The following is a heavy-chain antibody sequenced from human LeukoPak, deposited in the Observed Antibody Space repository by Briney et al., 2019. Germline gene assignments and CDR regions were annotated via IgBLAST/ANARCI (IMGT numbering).Heavy chain of an antibody. D-gene: IGHD2-2*01. Sequence: SETLSLTCTVSGGSISSSSYYWGWIRQPPGKGLEWIGNIYHSGSTYYNPSLKSRVTISVDTSKNQFSLKLSSVTAADTAVYYCARQYCSSFTCYGILGFYFDYWGQGNLATVSS. CDR2: IYHSGST. CDR1: GGSISSSSYY. CDR3: ARQYCSSFTCYGILGFYFDY. J-gene: IGHJ4*02. V-gene: IGHV4-39*01.